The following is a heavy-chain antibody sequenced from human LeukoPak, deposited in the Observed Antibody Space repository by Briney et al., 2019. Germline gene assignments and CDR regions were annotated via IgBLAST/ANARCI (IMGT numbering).Heavy chain of an antibody. V-gene: IGHV1-58*01. J-gene: IGHJ4*02. CDR2: IVVGSGNT. Sequence: ASVKVSCKASGFTFTSSAVQWVRQARGQRLEWIGWIVVGSGNTNYAQKFQERVTTTRDMSTSTAYMELSSLRSEDTAVYYCAAAYRGHDYGDYGAGGLFDYWGQGTLVTVSS. CDR3: AAAYRGHDYGDYGAGGLFDY. D-gene: IGHD4-17*01. CDR1: GFTFTSSA.